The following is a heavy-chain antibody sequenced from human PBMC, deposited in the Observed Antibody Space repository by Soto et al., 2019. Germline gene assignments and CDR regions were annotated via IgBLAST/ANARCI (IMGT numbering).Heavy chain of an antibody. CDR3: APGRMVRGVITSNWFDP. CDR1: GGTFSSYT. Sequence: QVQLVHSGAEVKKPGSSVKVSCKASGGTFSSYTISWVRQAPGQGLEWMGRIIPILGIANYAQKFQGRVTITADKSTSTAYMELSSLRSEDTAVYYCAPGRMVRGVITSNWFDPWGQGTLVTVSS. CDR2: IIPILGIA. D-gene: IGHD3-10*01. J-gene: IGHJ5*02. V-gene: IGHV1-69*02.